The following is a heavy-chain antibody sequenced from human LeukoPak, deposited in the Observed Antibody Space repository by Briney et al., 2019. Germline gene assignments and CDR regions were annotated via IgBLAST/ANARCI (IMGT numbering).Heavy chain of an antibody. D-gene: IGHD3-16*02. J-gene: IGHJ4*02. CDR2: IKEDGSAK. CDR1: GFTFSSHW. Sequence: PGGSLRLSCAASGFTFSSHWMSWVRQAPGKGLEWVANIKEDGSAKYYVGSVKGRFTISRDNAKNSLYLQMNSLRAEDTDVYYCAQIWGSYPKGDYWGQGTLVTVSS. CDR3: AQIWGSYPKGDY. V-gene: IGHV3-7*01.